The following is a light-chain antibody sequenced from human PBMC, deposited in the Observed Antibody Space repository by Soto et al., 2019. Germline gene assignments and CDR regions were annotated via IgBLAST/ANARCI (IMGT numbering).Light chain of an antibody. CDR1: SSDVGGYNY. CDR2: EVS. V-gene: IGLV2-8*01. Sequence: QSVLTQPPSASGSPGQSVTISCTGTSSDVGGYNYVSWYQQHPGKAPKLMIYEVSKRPSGVPDRFSGSKSGNTASLTVSGLHAEDEADYYCSSYGGSNNLDFGTGTKLTVL. CDR3: SSYGGSNNLD. J-gene: IGLJ1*01.